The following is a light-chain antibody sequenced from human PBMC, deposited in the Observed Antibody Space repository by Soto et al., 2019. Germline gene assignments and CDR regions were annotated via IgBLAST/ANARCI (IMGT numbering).Light chain of an antibody. V-gene: IGLV2-23*02. CDR1: SSDVGSYNL. CDR2: EVS. Sequence: QCALTQPASVSGSPGQSITISCTGTSSDVGSYNLVSWYQQHPGKAPKLMIYEVSKRPSGVSNRFSGSKSGNTASLTIFGLQAEDEADYYCCSYAGSSTLVFGTGTRSPS. J-gene: IGLJ1*01. CDR3: CSYAGSSTLV.